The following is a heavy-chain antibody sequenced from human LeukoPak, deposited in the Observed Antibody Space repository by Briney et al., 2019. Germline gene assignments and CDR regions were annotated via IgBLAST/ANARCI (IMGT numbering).Heavy chain of an antibody. J-gene: IGHJ6*03. Sequence: SVKVSCKASGGTFSSYAISWVRQAPGQGLEWMGGIIPIFGTANYAQKFQGRVTITTDESTSTAYMELSSLRSEDTAVYYCARDGFGRKYNYYYYMDVWGKGTTVTVTS. CDR1: GGTFSSYA. V-gene: IGHV1-69*05. D-gene: IGHD1-14*01. CDR3: ARDGFGRKYNYYYYMDV. CDR2: IIPIFGTA.